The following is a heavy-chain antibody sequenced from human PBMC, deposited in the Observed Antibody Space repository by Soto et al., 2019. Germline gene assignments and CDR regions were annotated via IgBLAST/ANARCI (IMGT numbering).Heavy chain of an antibody. CDR2: ISGSGGST. J-gene: IGHJ3*02. CDR1: GFTFSSYA. V-gene: IGHV3-23*01. D-gene: IGHD6-6*01. Sequence: EVQRLESGGGLVQPGGSLRLSCAASGFTFSSYAMSWVRQAPGKGLEWVSAISGSGGSTYYADSVKGRFTISRDNSKNTLYLQMNSLRAEDTDVYYCAYGSSSGAGAFDIWGQGTMVTVSS. CDR3: AYGSSSGAGAFDI.